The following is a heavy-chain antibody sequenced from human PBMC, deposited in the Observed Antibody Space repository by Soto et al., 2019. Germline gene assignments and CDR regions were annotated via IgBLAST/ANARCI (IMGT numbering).Heavy chain of an antibody. Sequence: GGYLRLSCAASGFTFSSYAMSWVRQAPGKGLEWVSAISGSGGSTYYADSVKGRFTISRDNSKNTLYLQMNSLRAEDTAVYYCAKDVLGGFSSGPPSAYYFDYWGQGTLVTVSS. CDR2: ISGSGGST. V-gene: IGHV3-23*01. D-gene: IGHD3-22*01. J-gene: IGHJ4*02. CDR1: GFTFSSYA. CDR3: AKDVLGGFSSGPPSAYYFDY.